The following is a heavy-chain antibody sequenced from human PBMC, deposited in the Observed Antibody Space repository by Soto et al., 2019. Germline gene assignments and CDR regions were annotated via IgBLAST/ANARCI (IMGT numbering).Heavy chain of an antibody. V-gene: IGHV4-59*08. CDR2: IHFSGSA. D-gene: IGHD5-12*01. Sequence: PSETLSLTCTVSGGSISSYFWSWIRQPPGRGLEWIGHIHFSGSANYNPSLKSRVTISVDTSKNQFSLKLSSVTAADTAVYYCARRYSGYGDYWGQGTLVTVSS. CDR1: GGSISSYF. J-gene: IGHJ4*02. CDR3: ARRYSGYGDY.